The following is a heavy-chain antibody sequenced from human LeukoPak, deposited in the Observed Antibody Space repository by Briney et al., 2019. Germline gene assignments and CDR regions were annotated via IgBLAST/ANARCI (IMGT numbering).Heavy chain of an antibody. J-gene: IGHJ3*02. CDR2: IRSILDDGTT. CDR3: SIFGVAHAAFDI. Sequence: GGSLRLYCAASGFTCSYAWMSWVRQAPGKGREWVVRIRSILDDGTTDYAAPVKGRFTVSRDDSKNTLYLEMNSLKIEDPAVYYCSIFGVAHAAFDIWGQGTMVSVSS. CDR1: GFTCSYAW. D-gene: IGHD3-3*01. V-gene: IGHV3-15*01.